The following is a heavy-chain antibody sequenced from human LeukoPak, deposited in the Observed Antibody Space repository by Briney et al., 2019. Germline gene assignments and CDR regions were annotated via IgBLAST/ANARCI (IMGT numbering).Heavy chain of an antibody. J-gene: IGHJ6*03. V-gene: IGHV3-30*18. CDR2: VSYDGSDK. D-gene: IGHD3-22*01. Sequence: TGGSLRLSCADSGFTFSVYGMHWVRQAPGKGLEWVAVVSYDGSDKYYSDSVEGRFSISRDNSKNTVYLQMSSLRAEDTAVYFCAKDWNYYDTSVPFYYYYMEVWGKGTTVTVSS. CDR3: AKDWNYYDTSVPFYYYYMEV. CDR1: GFTFSVYG.